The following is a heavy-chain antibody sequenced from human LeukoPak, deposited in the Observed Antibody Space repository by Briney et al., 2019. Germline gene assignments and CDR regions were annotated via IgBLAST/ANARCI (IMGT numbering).Heavy chain of an antibody. CDR3: ARGRDYYGSGSYYKRYYYYGMDV. Sequence: ASVKVSCKASGYTFTGYYMHWVRQAPGQGLEWMGWINPNSGGTNYAQKFQGRVTMTRDTSISTAYMELSRLRSDDTAVYYCARGRDYYGSGSYYKRYYYYGMDVWGQGTTVTASS. J-gene: IGHJ6*02. V-gene: IGHV1-2*02. CDR1: GYTFTGYY. D-gene: IGHD3-10*01. CDR2: INPNSGGT.